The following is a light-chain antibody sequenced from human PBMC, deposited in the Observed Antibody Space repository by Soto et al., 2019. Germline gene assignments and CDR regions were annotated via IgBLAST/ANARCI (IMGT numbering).Light chain of an antibody. Sequence: IVLTQSPGTLSLSPGERVTLSCRASQSVTTRLAWYQHKPGQAPTLLMSGASNRASGVPVRFSGSGSGTDFTLTITRLEHEDFALYYCQQYGGSPITFGLGTRMEIK. J-gene: IGKJ5*01. CDR3: QQYGGSPIT. CDR1: QSVTTR. CDR2: GAS. V-gene: IGKV3-20*01.